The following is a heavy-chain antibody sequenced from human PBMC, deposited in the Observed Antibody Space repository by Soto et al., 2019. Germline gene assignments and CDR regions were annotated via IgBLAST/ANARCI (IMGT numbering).Heavy chain of an antibody. V-gene: IGHV3-23*01. J-gene: IGHJ4*02. Sequence: EVQLLESGGGLVQPGGSLRLSCAASGFTFSTYAMSWVRQAPRKGLEWVSAISGNGGDYTYYADSVKGRFTISRDNSKNTLHLQMNSLSAEDTAVYYCVPLCRYCSTTTPSWGQGTLVTVSS. CDR1: GFTFSTYA. CDR3: VPLCRYCSTTTPS. CDR2: ISGNGGDYT. D-gene: IGHD2-2*01.